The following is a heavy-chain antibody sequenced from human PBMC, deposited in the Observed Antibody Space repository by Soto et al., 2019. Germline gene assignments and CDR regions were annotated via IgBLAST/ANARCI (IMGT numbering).Heavy chain of an antibody. J-gene: IGHJ5*02. V-gene: IGHV4-34*01. D-gene: IGHD3-22*01. CDR1: GGSFSGYY. CDR2: INHSGST. Sequence: SETLSLTCAVYGGSFSGYYWSWIRQPPGKGLEWIGEINHSGSTNYNPSLKSRVTISVDTSKNQFSLKLSSVTAADTAVYYCARYRKTYYYDSSGRNWFDPWGQGNLVAGSS. CDR3: ARYRKTYYYDSSGRNWFDP.